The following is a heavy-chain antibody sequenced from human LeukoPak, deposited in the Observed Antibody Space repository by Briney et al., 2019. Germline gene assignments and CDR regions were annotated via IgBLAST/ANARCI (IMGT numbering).Heavy chain of an antibody. CDR3: ARDRYYDFWSGRGTDAFDI. CDR1: GGSISSYY. Sequence: SETLSLTCTVSGGSISSYYWSWIRQPPGKGLEWIGYIYYSGSTNYNPSLKSRVTISVDTSKNQFSLKLSSVTAADTAVYYCARDRYYDFWSGRGTDAFDIWGQGTMVTVSS. CDR2: IYYSGST. V-gene: IGHV4-59*01. J-gene: IGHJ3*02. D-gene: IGHD3-3*01.